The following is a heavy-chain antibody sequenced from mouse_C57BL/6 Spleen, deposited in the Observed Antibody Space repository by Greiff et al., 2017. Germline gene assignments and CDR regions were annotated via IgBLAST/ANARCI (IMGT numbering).Heavy chain of an antibody. J-gene: IGHJ4*01. V-gene: IGHV1-55*01. CDR3: ARCDDGYYEAMDY. D-gene: IGHD2-3*01. Sequence: VQLQQPGAELVKPGASVKMSCKASGYTFTSYWITWVKQRPGQGLEWIGDIYPGSGSTNYNEKFKSKATLTVDTSSSTAYMQLSSLTSEDSAVYYCARCDDGYYEAMDYWGQGTSVTVSS. CDR2: IYPGSGST. CDR1: GYTFTSYW.